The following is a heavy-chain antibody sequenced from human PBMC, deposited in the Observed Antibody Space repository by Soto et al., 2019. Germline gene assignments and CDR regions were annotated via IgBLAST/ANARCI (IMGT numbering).Heavy chain of an antibody. CDR1: GFTFSSYS. Sequence: EVQLVESGGGLVQPGGSLRLSCAASGFTFSSYSMNWVRQAPGKGLEWVSYISSSSSTIYYADSVKGRFTISRDNAKNSLYLQMTSLRDEDTAVYYCASDLAALNWFDPWGQGTLVTVSS. V-gene: IGHV3-48*02. CDR2: ISSSSSTI. CDR3: ASDLAALNWFDP. J-gene: IGHJ5*02.